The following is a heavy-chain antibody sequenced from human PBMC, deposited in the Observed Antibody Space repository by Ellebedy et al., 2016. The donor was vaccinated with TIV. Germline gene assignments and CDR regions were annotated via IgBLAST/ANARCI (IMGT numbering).Heavy chain of an antibody. D-gene: IGHD2-2*01. V-gene: IGHV3-30*18. J-gene: IGHJ4*02. CDR3: AKVPVGFCSTPNCFYFDY. CDR2: LSYDGSDE. Sequence: GESLKISCAASGFTFSDYFMAWVRQAPGKGLEWVAALSYDGSDEYYADSVQGRFTISRDSSKKTLYLQMSSLRPEDTAVYFCAKVPVGFCSTPNCFYFDYWGQGILLTVSS. CDR1: GFTFSDYF.